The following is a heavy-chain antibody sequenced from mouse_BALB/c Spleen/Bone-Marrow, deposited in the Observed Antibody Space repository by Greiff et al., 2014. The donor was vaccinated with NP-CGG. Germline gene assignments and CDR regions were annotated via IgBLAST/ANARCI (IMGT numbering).Heavy chain of an antibody. CDR3: ARWEYYAMAY. CDR2: IDPGNGNT. D-gene: IGHD4-1*01. J-gene: IGHJ4*01. V-gene: IGHV14-3*02. CDR1: GFNIKDTY. Sequence: EVKLVESGAELVKPGASVKLSCTASGFNIKDTYMHWVKQRPEQGLEWIGRIDPGNGNTKYDPKFQGKATITADTSSNTAYLQLSSLTSEDTAVYYCARWEYYAMAYWGQGTSVTVSS.